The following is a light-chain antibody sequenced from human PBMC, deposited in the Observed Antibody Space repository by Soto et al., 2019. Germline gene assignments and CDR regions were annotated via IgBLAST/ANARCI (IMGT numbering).Light chain of an antibody. CDR1: SSDIGTYNY. J-gene: IGLJ2*01. CDR2: DVN. CDR3: SSYTRTSTLVV. Sequence: QSALTQPASVSGSPGQSITISCTGTSSDIGTYNYVSWYRQYPGKAPKLIIYDVNNRPSGVSNRFSGSKSGNMASLTISGLHSADEADYYCSSYTRTSTLVVFGGGTKLTVL. V-gene: IGLV2-14*03.